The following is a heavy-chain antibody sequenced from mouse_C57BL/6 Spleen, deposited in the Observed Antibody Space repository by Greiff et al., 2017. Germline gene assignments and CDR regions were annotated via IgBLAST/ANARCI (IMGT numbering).Heavy chain of an antibody. Sequence: QVTLKVSGPGILQSSQTLSLTCSFSGFSLSTSGMGVSWIRQPSGKGLEWLAHIYWDDDKRYNPASKSRLTISKDTSRNQVFLKITSVDTADTATDNCARGYDGYLASFAYWGQGTLVTVSA. D-gene: IGHD2-3*01. CDR2: IYWDDDK. CDR1: GFSLSTSGMG. CDR3: ARGYDGYLASFAY. V-gene: IGHV8-12*01. J-gene: IGHJ3*01.